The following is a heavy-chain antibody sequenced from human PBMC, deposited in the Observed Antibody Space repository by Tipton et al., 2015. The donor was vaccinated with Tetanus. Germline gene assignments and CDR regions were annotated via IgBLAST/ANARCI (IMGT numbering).Heavy chain of an antibody. CDR2: ISDSGLS. CDR3: TRANHEFPKKGPFDS. CDR1: GASRRSGDYN. J-gene: IGHJ4*02. D-gene: IGHD3-10*01. Sequence: GLVKPSETLSLTCTVSGASRRSGDYNWSWIRQPPGKGLEWLAYISDSGLSNSNYLLKSRITISRDTSRNQFSLKLTSVTAADTAVYYCTRANHEFPKKGPFDSWGQGTLVIVS. V-gene: IGHV4-61*08.